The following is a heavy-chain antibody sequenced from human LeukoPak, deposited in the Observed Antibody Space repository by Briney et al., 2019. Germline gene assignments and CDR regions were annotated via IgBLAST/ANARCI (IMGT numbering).Heavy chain of an antibody. Sequence: ASVMVSCKASGYTFTGYYMHWVRQAPGQGLEWMGWINPNSGGTNYAQKFQGRVTMTRDTSISTAYMELSRLRSDDTAVYYCARDIGPYYDFWSATNYFDYWGQGTLVTVSS. D-gene: IGHD3-3*01. CDR3: ARDIGPYYDFWSATNYFDY. V-gene: IGHV1-2*02. CDR2: INPNSGGT. J-gene: IGHJ4*02. CDR1: GYTFTGYY.